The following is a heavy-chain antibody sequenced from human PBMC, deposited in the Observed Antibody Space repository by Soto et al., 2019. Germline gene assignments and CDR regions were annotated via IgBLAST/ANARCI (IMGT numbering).Heavy chain of an antibody. CDR2: ISSSSNII. CDR1: GFTFSTYS. D-gene: IGHD2-2*01. V-gene: IGHV3-48*02. J-gene: IGHJ5*02. Sequence: QPGGSLRLSCAASGFTFSTYSMNWVRQAPGKGLEWLSYISSSSNIIHYADSVRGRFTISRDNAENSLYLQMNSLRDEDTAVYFCARLDSTSSVERWFVHWGQGTLVTVSS. CDR3: ARLDSTSSVERWFVH.